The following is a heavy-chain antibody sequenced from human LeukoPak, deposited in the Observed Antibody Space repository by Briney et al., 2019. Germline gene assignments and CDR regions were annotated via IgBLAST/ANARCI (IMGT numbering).Heavy chain of an antibody. J-gene: IGHJ4*02. CDR3: ARRTTWYFDY. V-gene: IGHV4-59*08. D-gene: IGHD2/OR15-2a*01. Sequence: SETLSLTCTVSGGSISSYSWRWIRQPPGKGLEWIGYIYYSGSTNYNPSLKSRVTISVDTPKNQFSLKVSSVTAADTAVYYCARRTTWYFDYWGQGTLVTVSS. CDR1: GGSISSYS. CDR2: IYYSGST.